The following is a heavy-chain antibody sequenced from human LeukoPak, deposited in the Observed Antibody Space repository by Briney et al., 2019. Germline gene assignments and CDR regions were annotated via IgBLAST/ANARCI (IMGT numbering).Heavy chain of an antibody. Sequence: SETLSLTCAVYGGSFSGYYWSWIRQPPGKGLEWIGEINHSGSTNYNPSLKSRVTISVDTSKNQFSLKLSSVTAADTAVYYCARGPPITMVRGVTPHYYYYGMDVRGKGTTVTVSS. CDR1: GGSFSGYY. CDR3: ARGPPITMVRGVTPHYYYYGMDV. D-gene: IGHD3-10*01. J-gene: IGHJ6*04. V-gene: IGHV4-34*01. CDR2: INHSGST.